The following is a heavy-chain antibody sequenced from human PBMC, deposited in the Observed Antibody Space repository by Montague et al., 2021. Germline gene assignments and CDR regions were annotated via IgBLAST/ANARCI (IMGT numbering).Heavy chain of an antibody. CDR2: ISYNGRNK. D-gene: IGHD6-19*01. V-gene: IGHV3-30-3*01. CDR1: GFTFSNYA. CDR3: SRSLTSGLLAEYFQH. J-gene: IGHJ1*01. Sequence: SLRLSCAASGFTFSNYAMHWVRQAPGKGLEWVAVISYNGRNKYSADSVKGRFTISRDNSKNTLYLQMNSLRAEDTAVYYCSRSLTSGLLAEYFQHWGQGTLVTVSS.